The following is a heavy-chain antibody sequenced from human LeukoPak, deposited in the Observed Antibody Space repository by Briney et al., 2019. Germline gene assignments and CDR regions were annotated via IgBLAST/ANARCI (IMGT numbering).Heavy chain of an antibody. CDR2: IYTDGRT. CDR3: ARRRAASWSFDS. J-gene: IGHJ4*02. Sequence: GGSLRLSCAASGSTVSSNYMSWVRQAPGKGLEWVSVIYTDGRTYSADSMKGRFTLSRDNSKNTLYLQMSSLRAEDTAVYYCARRRAASWSFDSWGQGTLVTVSS. V-gene: IGHV3-66*01. CDR1: GSTVSSNY. D-gene: IGHD6-13*01.